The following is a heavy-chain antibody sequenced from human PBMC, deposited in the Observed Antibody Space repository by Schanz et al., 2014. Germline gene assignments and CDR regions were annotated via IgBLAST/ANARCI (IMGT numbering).Heavy chain of an antibody. CDR1: GFIFSSYG. D-gene: IGHD3-10*01. CDR3: ARANYRRKINFDY. J-gene: IGHJ4*02. V-gene: IGHV3-33*01. CDR2: IWYDGSNK. Sequence: QVQLVESGGGVVQPGRSLRLSCAASGFIFSSYGLHWVRQAPGKGLEWVAFIWYDGSNKYYADSVKGRFTISRDNSRTTLYLQMNSLRAEATVVYYGARANYRRKINFDYWGRGTLVTVSS.